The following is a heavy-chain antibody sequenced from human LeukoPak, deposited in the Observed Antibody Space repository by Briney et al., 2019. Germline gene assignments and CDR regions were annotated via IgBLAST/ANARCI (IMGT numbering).Heavy chain of an antibody. CDR3: ARASRWVSFDI. CDR1: GFTVSSNY. V-gene: IGHV3-66*01. J-gene: IGHJ3*02. D-gene: IGHD5-24*01. CDR2: IYGGGST. Sequence: GGSLRLSCAASGFTVSSNYMTWVRRAPGKGLRWVSIIYGGGSTYYADSVKGRFTISRDNSKNTLYLQMNSLRAEDTAVYYCARASRWVSFDIWGQGTMVTVSS.